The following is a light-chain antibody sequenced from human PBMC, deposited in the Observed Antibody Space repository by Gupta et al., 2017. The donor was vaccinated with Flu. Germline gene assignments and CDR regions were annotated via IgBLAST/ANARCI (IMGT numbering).Light chain of an antibody. CDR2: RAS. V-gene: IGKV3-20*01. CDR3: QQYGSSPQT. CDR1: QSVTSNY. J-gene: IGKJ1*01. Sequence: GTLSLSPGERATLSCRASQSVTSNYLAWYQQKPGQAPRLLIYRASSRATGIPDRFSGSGSGTDFTLTISRLEPEDFAVFYCQQYGSSPQTFGQGTKVEIK.